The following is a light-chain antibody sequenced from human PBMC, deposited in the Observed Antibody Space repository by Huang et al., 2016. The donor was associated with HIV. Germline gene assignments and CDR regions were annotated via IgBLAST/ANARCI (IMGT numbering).Light chain of an antibody. V-gene: IGKV3-11*01. CDR3: QQRSDWPRT. Sequence: EIVLTQSPATLSLSPGERATLSCRASQSVGSYLAWYQQKPGQSPSLLIFDASNRATGIPARCSGSGSGTDFTLTISSLEPEDFAVYYCQQRSDWPRTFGQGTKVEIK. CDR2: DAS. CDR1: QSVGSY. J-gene: IGKJ1*01.